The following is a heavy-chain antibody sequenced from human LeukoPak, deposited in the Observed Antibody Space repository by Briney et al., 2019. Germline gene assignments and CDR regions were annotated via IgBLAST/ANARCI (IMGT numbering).Heavy chain of an antibody. CDR3: AKTGERGEYYFDY. CDR1: GFTFSSYG. CDR2: LRFDGSSK. D-gene: IGHD3-16*01. Sequence: GGSLRLSCAASGFTFSSYGLHWVRQAPGKGLEWVAFLRFDGSSKYYVDSVKGRFTVSRDNPKNTLYLQMNSLSTEDTAVYFCAKTGERGEYYFDYWGQGTLVTVSS. J-gene: IGHJ4*02. V-gene: IGHV3-30*02.